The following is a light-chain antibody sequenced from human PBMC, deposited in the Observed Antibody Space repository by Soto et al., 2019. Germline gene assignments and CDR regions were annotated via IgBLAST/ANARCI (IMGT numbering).Light chain of an antibody. V-gene: IGLV2-14*01. CDR3: RSYTSSSTLLYV. Sequence: QSAITQPAPLSWSPGQSFTISCPGTSTDVGGYNYVSWYQQRPGKAPKLMIYDVSNRPSGVSNRFSGYQSGNTASLTISGLQAEGEADYYRRSYTSSSTLLYVFGTGTKVTVL. J-gene: IGLJ1*01. CDR1: STDVGGYNY. CDR2: DVS.